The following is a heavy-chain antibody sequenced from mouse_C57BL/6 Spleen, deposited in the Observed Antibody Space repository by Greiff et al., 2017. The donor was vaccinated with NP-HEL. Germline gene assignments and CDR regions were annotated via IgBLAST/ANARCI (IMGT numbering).Heavy chain of an antibody. Sequence: QLQESGPELVKPGASVKISCKASGYSFTDYNMNWVKQSNGKSLEWIGVINPNYGTTSYNQKFKGKATLTVDQSSSTAYMQLNSLTSEDSAVYYCARAITTVVATKGYFDVWGTGTTVTVSS. CDR1: GYSFTDYN. D-gene: IGHD1-1*01. J-gene: IGHJ1*03. V-gene: IGHV1-39*01. CDR3: ARAITTVVATKGYFDV. CDR2: INPNYGTT.